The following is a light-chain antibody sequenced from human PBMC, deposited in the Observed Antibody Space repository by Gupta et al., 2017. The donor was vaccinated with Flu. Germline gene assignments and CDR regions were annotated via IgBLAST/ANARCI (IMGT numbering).Light chain of an antibody. Sequence: SYVLTQPPSVSLAPGQTATITCGGASIGNKNVHWYQQKPGQAPLLVVFADSDRPSGIPERFSGSNFGNTATLTISRVEAGDEADYYCQVWDSDSSHVVFGGGTKLTVL. CDR2: ADS. V-gene: IGLV3-21*02. CDR3: QVWDSDSSHVV. CDR1: SIGNKN. J-gene: IGLJ2*01.